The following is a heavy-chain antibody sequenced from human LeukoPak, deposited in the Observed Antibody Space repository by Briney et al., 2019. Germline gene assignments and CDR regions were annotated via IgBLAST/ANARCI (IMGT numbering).Heavy chain of an antibody. CDR1: GFTFSSYA. V-gene: IGHV3-23*01. CDR2: ISGSGAST. CDR3: AKQPGSVVDSSGSLSRH. D-gene: IGHD3-22*01. Sequence: PGGSLRLSCAASGFTFSSYAMSWVRQAPGKGLEWVSTISGSGASTYYADSVKGRFTISRDNSKNTLYLQMYSLRAEDTAVYYCAKQPGSVVDSSGSLSRHWGQGTLVTVSS. J-gene: IGHJ4*02.